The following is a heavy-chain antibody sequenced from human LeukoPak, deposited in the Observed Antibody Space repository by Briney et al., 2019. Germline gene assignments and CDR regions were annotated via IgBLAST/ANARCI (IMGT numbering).Heavy chain of an antibody. V-gene: IGHV3-7*01. CDR3: SNGIYQTSY. D-gene: IGHD7-27*01. Sequence: QTGGSLRLSCAASGFTFTSYWMAWVRQAPGQGLEWVANIAQDGGDRVYADSVRGRFTISRDNAENSLFLQMNSLRAEDTAVYYCSNGIYQTSYWGQGTLVTVSS. J-gene: IGHJ4*02. CDR1: GFTFTSYW. CDR2: IAQDGGDR.